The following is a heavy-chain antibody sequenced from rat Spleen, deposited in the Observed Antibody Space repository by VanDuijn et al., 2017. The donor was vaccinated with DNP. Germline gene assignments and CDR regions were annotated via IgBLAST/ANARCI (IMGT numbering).Heavy chain of an antibody. Sequence: VQLKESGPGLVQPSQTLSLTCTVSGFSLTSYGVSWVRQAPTKGLEWVASISTGGGNTYYRDSVKGRFTISRDNAENTVYLQMNSLRSEDMATYYCARPYGYNNGGFAYWGQGTLVTVSS. J-gene: IGHJ3*01. V-gene: IGHV5S13*01. CDR3: ARPYGYNNGGFAY. CDR1: GFSLTSYG. CDR2: ISTGGGNT. D-gene: IGHD1-4*01.